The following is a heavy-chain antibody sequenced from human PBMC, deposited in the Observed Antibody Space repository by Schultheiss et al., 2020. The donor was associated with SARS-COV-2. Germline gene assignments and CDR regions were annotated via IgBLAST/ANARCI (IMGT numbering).Heavy chain of an antibody. Sequence: SVKVSCKASGGTFSSYAVSWVRQAPGQGLEWMGGIIPVFGSATYAQTFQDRVTITADESTSTAYMELSSLRSEDTAVYYCASSTGGYCSGGSCYPHWYFDLWGRGTLVTVSS. CDR3: ASSTGGYCSGGSCYPHWYFDL. J-gene: IGHJ2*01. D-gene: IGHD2-15*01. CDR1: GGTFSSYA. CDR2: IIPVFGSA. V-gene: IGHV1-69*13.